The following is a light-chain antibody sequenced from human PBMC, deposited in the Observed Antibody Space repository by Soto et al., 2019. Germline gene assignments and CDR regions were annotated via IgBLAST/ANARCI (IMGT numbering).Light chain of an antibody. J-gene: IGKJ2*01. CDR1: QSVSSNH. V-gene: IGKV3-20*01. CDR3: QQYGSSTYT. CDR2: GAS. Sequence: EIVLTQSPGSLSLSPRETATLSCRASQSVSSNHLAWYQQKPGQAPRLLIYGASRRATGIPDRFSGSGSGTDFTLTISRLEPVDFAMYYCQQYGSSTYTFGQGTKVEIK.